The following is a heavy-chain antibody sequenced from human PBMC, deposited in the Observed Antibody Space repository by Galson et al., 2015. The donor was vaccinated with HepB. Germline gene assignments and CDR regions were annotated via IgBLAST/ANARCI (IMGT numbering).Heavy chain of an antibody. J-gene: IGHJ4*02. CDR1: GFTFSSFP. D-gene: IGHD3-16*01. V-gene: IGHV3-23*01. CDR2: ISQDGTFI. Sequence: SLRLSCAASGFTFSSFPMNWVRQAPGRGLEWVSGISQDGTFIYYADSVKGRFTISRDNSKSTLFLQMNSLRAEDTALYYCAKGIHAVWDSWGQGTLVTVST. CDR3: AKGIHAVWDS.